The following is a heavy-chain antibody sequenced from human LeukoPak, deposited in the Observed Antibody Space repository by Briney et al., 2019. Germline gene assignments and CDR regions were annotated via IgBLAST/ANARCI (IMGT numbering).Heavy chain of an antibody. CDR2: ISHSGNT. J-gene: IGHJ4*02. CDR1: GGSISSAPYY. Sequence: SETLSLTCTVSGGSISSAPYYWSWIRQRPGKGLEWMGYISHSGNTYYNPSLKSRLNISADTSRNQFSLKLRSVTAADTALYFCAREGYYYDSSGPIDYWAREPGSPSPQ. CDR3: AREGYYYDSSGPIDY. V-gene: IGHV4-31*03. D-gene: IGHD3-22*01.